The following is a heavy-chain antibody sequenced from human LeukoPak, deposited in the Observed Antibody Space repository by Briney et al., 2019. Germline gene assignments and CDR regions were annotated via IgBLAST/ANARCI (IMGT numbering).Heavy chain of an antibody. CDR1: GFTFSSYW. Sequence: QSGGSLRLSCAASGFTFSSYWMTWVRQAPGKGLEWVSVLYNGGNTYYADSVKGRFTVSRDNSKNTLYLQMNSLRAEDTAVYYCARYDGGSGPFDYWGQGTLVTVSS. D-gene: IGHD3-10*01. J-gene: IGHJ4*02. CDR2: LYNGGNT. V-gene: IGHV3-53*01. CDR3: ARYDGGSGPFDY.